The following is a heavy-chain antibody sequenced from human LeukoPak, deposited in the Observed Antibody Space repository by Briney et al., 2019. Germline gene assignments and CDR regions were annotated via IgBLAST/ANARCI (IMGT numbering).Heavy chain of an antibody. D-gene: IGHD3-22*01. CDR1: GFTFSNYW. Sequence: SGGSLRLSCAASGFTFSNYWMNWVRQAPGKGLEWVSLIYSGGSTYYADSVKGRFTISRDNAKNSLYLQMNSLRAEDTALYYCARASHYDSSGYYFGYWGQGTLVTVSS. V-gene: IGHV3-53*01. CDR2: IYSGGST. CDR3: ARASHYDSSGYYFGY. J-gene: IGHJ4*02.